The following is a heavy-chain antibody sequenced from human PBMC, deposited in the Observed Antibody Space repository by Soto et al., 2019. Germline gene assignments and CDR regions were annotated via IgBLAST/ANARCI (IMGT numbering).Heavy chain of an antibody. CDR2: IYYSGST. CDR1: GCAISSGGYY. J-gene: IGHJ4*02. V-gene: IGHV4-31*03. CDR3: ARGLRYFDWPYFDY. D-gene: IGHD3-9*01. Sequence: PSDTLSLTFTVSGCAISSGGYYWSWILQHPGKGLEWIGYIYYSGSTYYNPSLKSRVTISVDTSKNQFSLKLSSVTAADTAVYYCARGLRYFDWPYFDYWGQGTLVTVSS.